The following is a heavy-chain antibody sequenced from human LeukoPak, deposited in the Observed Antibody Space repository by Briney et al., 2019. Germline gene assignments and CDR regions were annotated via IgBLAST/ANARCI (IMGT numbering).Heavy chain of an antibody. V-gene: IGHV3-7*01. Sequence: GGSLRLSCAASGFTFSNYWMSWVRQAPGKGLEWVANINQDGSEKYYVDSVKGRFTISRDNAKNSLYLQMSSLRAEATALYSCARYCSSTNCHDAFDIWGQGTMVTVSS. D-gene: IGHD2-2*01. CDR1: GFTFSNYW. J-gene: IGHJ3*02. CDR2: INQDGSEK. CDR3: ARYCSSTNCHDAFDI.